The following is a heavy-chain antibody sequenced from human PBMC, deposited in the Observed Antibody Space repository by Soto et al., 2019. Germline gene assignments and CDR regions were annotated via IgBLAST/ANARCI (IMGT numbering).Heavy chain of an antibody. CDR1: GFTFNRYS. CDR2: VTSSSSSM. CDR3: AKAKNDYNWDNRPPFDY. J-gene: IGHJ4*02. V-gene: IGHV3-21*04. D-gene: IGHD1-20*01. Sequence: PGGSLRLSCAASGFTFNRYSMNWVRQAPGKGLEWVSSVTSSSSSMLYADSVKGRFTISRDDAKDSLFLQMNSLRADDTAIYYCAKAKNDYNWDNRPPFDYWGQGTLVTVSS.